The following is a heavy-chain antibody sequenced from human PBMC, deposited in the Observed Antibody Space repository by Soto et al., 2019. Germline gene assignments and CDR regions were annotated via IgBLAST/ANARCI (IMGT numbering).Heavy chain of an antibody. V-gene: IGHV4-39*01. J-gene: IGHJ6*02. CDR1: GGSITSISYY. D-gene: IGHD6-13*01. Sequence: TLSLTFTVYGGSITSISYYLACIRQPPGKGREWIGSIYYSGSTYYNPSLKSRVTISVDTSKNQFSLKLSSVTAADTAVYYCARLGAAGSYYGMDVWGQGTTV. CDR3: ARLGAAGSYYGMDV. CDR2: IYYSGST.